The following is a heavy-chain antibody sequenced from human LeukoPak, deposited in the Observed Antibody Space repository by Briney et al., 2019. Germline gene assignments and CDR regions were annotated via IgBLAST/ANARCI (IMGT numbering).Heavy chain of an antibody. CDR2: IDAYSGNT. V-gene: IGHV1-18*04. J-gene: IGHJ3*02. CDR3: ARDRPGDEAFDI. Sequence: GASVKVSCKASGYTFTGYYMHWVRQAPGQGLEWMGWIDAYSGNTNYVQRFQGRVTMTTDTSTSTAYMELRSLRSDDTAVYYCARDRPGDEAFDIWGQGTTVTVSS. D-gene: IGHD3-10*01. CDR1: GYTFTGYY.